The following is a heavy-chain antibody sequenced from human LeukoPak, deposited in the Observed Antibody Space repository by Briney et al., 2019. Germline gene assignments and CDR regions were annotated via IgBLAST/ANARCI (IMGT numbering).Heavy chain of an antibody. Sequence: SETLSLTCAVYGESFSGYYWSWIRQPPGKGLEWIGEINHSGGSNYNPSLKSRVTISVDTSKNQFSLKLRSVTAADTAVYYCARDSGGWSLDYWGHGTLATVSS. CDR3: ARDSGGWSLDY. V-gene: IGHV4-34*01. J-gene: IGHJ4*01. CDR2: INHSGGS. CDR1: GESFSGYY. D-gene: IGHD6-19*01.